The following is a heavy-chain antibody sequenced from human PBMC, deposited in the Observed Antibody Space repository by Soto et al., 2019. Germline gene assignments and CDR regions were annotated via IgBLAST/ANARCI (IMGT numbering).Heavy chain of an antibody. Sequence: SETLSLTCRVSGDSISDTIYYWGWIRQPPGKGLEWIGSIHYSGSTQFHPSLKSRATISVDTSKNQFSLKLSSVTAADTAVYYCARGFRDYVWGSYRPSNYYGMDVWGQGTTVTVSS. D-gene: IGHD3-16*02. CDR1: GDSISDTIYY. V-gene: IGHV4-39*01. CDR2: IHYSGST. CDR3: ARGFRDYVWGSYRPSNYYGMDV. J-gene: IGHJ6*02.